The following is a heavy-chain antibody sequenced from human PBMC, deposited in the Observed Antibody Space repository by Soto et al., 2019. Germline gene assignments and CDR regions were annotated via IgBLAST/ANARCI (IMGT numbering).Heavy chain of an antibody. CDR2: MNPNSGNT. CDR1: GYTFTSYD. J-gene: IGHJ3*02. D-gene: IGHD3-22*01. Sequence: ASVKVSCKASGYTFTSYDINWVRQATGQGLEWMGWMNPNSGNTGYAQKFQGRVTMTRDTSTSTVYMELSSLRSEDTAVYYCARGYYDSSGYSMGDAFDIWGQGTMVTVSS. V-gene: IGHV1-8*01. CDR3: ARGYYDSSGYSMGDAFDI.